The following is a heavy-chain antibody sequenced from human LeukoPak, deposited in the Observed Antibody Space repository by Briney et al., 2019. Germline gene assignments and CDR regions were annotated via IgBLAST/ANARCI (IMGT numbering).Heavy chain of an antibody. D-gene: IGHD3-10*01. Sequence: PGGSLRLSCAASAFTFSSYWMTWVRQAPGKGLEWVATIRQDGSDKYFLDSVRGRFTISRDNAENSLYLQMNSLRAEDTAVYYCARDKGFGGSPFDYWGQGTLVTVSS. CDR2: IRQDGSDK. CDR1: AFTFSSYW. CDR3: ARDKGFGGSPFDY. J-gene: IGHJ4*02. V-gene: IGHV3-7*01.